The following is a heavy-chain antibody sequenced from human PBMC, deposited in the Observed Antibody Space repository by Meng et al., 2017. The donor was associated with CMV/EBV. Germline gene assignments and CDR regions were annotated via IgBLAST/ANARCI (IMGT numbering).Heavy chain of an antibody. CDR1: GFTFSNAW. CDR2: IKQDGSGK. J-gene: IGHJ6*02. Sequence: GGSLRLSCAASGFTFSNAWMSWVRQAPGKGLEWVANIKQDGSGKYYVDSVKGRFTISRDNAKNSLYLQMNSLRAEDTAVYYCARDCSSTTGGMDVWGQGTTVTVSS. CDR3: ARDCSSTTGGMDV. D-gene: IGHD2-2*01. V-gene: IGHV3-7*01.